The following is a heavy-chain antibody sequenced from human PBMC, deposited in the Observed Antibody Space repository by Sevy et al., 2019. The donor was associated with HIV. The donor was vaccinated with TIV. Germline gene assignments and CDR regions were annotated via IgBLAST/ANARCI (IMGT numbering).Heavy chain of an antibody. CDR1: GFSFRTYT. CDR3: ARPYGSGSWEAFDI. D-gene: IGHD3-10*01. J-gene: IGHJ3*02. CDR2: ISYSSNYI. V-gene: IGHV3-21*01. Sequence: GGSLRLSCAASGFSFRTYTMNWVRQAPGKGLEWVSSISYSSNYIYYADSVKGRFTISRDNAKNSLYLQMNNLRAEDTAGYYCARPYGSGSWEAFDIWGQGTMVTVSS.